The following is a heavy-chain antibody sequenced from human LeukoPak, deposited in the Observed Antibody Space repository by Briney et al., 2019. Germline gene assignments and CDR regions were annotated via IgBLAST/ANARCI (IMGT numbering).Heavy chain of an antibody. Sequence: GGSLRLSCAASGFTFSFYWMSWVRQAPGKGLEWVANMNRDGSEINYVDSVRGRFTISRDNAKNSVYLQMNSLRAEDTAVYFCVRDLGFSTFDNWGQGTLVTVSS. CDR3: VRDLGFSTFDN. D-gene: IGHD5/OR15-5a*01. CDR1: GFTFSFYW. J-gene: IGHJ4*02. CDR2: MNRDGSEI. V-gene: IGHV3-7*01.